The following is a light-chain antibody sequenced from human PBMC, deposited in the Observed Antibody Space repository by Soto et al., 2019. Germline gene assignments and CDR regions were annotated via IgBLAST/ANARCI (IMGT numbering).Light chain of an antibody. CDR3: QQYVSTPLT. CDR2: GAS. V-gene: IGKV3-20*01. J-gene: IGKJ4*01. CDR1: QSVGTY. Sequence: EIVFTQSPGTLSLSPGERATLSCRASQSVGTYLAWYQQKPGQAPRLLIYGASSRATGIPDRFSGSGSGTDFTLTISRXEPEDFAVYYCQQYVSTPLTFGGGTKVDIK.